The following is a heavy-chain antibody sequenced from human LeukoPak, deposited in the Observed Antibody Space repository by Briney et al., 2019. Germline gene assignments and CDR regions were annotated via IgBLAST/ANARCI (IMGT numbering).Heavy chain of an antibody. Sequence: ASVKVSCKASGYTFTSYGISWVRQAPGQGLEWMGWISAYNGNTNYAQKLQGRDTMTTDTSTSTAYMELRSLRSDDTAVYYCARDPGVAAAGHYYYYYGMDVWGQGTTVTVSS. V-gene: IGHV1-18*01. D-gene: IGHD6-13*01. J-gene: IGHJ6*02. CDR2: ISAYNGNT. CDR1: GYTFTSYG. CDR3: ARDPGVAAAGHYYYYYGMDV.